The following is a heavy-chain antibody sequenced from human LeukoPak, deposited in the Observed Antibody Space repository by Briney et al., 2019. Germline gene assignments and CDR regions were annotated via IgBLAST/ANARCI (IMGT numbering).Heavy chain of an antibody. CDR3: ASSDCSGGSCYAYYYYYYMDV. V-gene: IGHV3-48*01. Sequence: GGSLRLSCAASGFTFSSYEMNWVRQAPGKGLEWVSYISSSSSTIYYADSVKGRFTISRDNAKNSLYLQMNSLRAEDTAVYYCASSDCSGGSCYAYYYYYYMDVWGKGTTVTVSS. J-gene: IGHJ6*03. CDR2: ISSSSSTI. D-gene: IGHD2-15*01. CDR1: GFTFSSYE.